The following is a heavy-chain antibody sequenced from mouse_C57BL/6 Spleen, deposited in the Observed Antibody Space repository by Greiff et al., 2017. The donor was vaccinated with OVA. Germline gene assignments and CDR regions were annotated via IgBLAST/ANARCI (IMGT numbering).Heavy chain of an antibody. V-gene: IGHV2-5*01. Sequence: VKLMESGPGLVQPSQSLSITCTVSGFSLTSYGVHWVRQSPGKGLEWLGVIWRGGSTDYNAAFMSRLSITKDNSKSQVFFKMNSLQADDTAIYYCAKKNGNYDYYAMDYWGQGTSVTVSS. D-gene: IGHD2-1*01. J-gene: IGHJ4*01. CDR3: AKKNGNYDYYAMDY. CDR2: IWRGGST. CDR1: GFSLTSYG.